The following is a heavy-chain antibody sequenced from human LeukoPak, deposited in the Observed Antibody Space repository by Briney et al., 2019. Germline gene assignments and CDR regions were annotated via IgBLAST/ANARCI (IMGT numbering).Heavy chain of an antibody. CDR2: IKQEGSEK. CDR3: ARDQRYCSSSSWPWEPFVY. J-gene: IGHJ4*02. V-gene: IGHV3-7*05. D-gene: IGHD2-2*01. Sequence: GGSLRLSCAASGFTFSSYWMSWVRQAPGKGLDWVANIKQEGSEKYYVDSVKGRFTISRDNAKNSLYLQMNSLRAEDTAVYYCARDQRYCSSSSWPWEPFVYWGQGTLVTVSS. CDR1: GFTFSSYW.